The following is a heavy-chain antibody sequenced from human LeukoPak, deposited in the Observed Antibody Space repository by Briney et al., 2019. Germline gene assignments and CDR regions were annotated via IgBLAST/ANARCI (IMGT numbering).Heavy chain of an antibody. D-gene: IGHD4-23*01. J-gene: IGHJ4*02. Sequence: PGGSLRLSCAASGFTFSSYSMNWVRQAPGKGLEWVSYISSSSSSMYYADSVKGRFTISRDNAKNSLYLQMNSLRAEDTAVYYCARDWSTVTRWGQGTLVTVSS. CDR2: ISSSSSSM. CDR1: GFTFSSYS. CDR3: ARDWSTVTR. V-gene: IGHV3-48*04.